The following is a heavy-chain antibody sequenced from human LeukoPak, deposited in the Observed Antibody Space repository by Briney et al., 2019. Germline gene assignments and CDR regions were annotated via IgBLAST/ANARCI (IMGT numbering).Heavy chain of an antibody. CDR1: GGSFSGCY. CDR3: ARACSGGSCYSDY. J-gene: IGHJ4*02. Sequence: SETLSLTCAVYGGSFSGCYWSWIRQPPGKGLEWIGEINHSGSTNYNPSLKSRVTISVDTSKNQFSLKLSSVTAADTAVYYCARACSGGSCYSDYWGQGTLVTVSS. V-gene: IGHV4-34*01. D-gene: IGHD2-15*01. CDR2: INHSGST.